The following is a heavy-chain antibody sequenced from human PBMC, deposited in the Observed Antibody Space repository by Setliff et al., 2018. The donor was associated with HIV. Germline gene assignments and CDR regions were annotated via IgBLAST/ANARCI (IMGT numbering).Heavy chain of an antibody. Sequence: SETLSLTCTVPPGSISVYYWTWVRQPPGRGLEWVGYVSYSGSVSYNPSLNSRVTMSIDASRDQFSLKLNSVTVADTAIYYGARGRGRAPLSYYFDSWGQGRLVTVSS. V-gene: IGHV4-59*01. D-gene: IGHD2-15*01. CDR2: VSYSGSV. J-gene: IGHJ4*02. CDR3: ARGRGRAPLSYYFDS. CDR1: PGSISVYY.